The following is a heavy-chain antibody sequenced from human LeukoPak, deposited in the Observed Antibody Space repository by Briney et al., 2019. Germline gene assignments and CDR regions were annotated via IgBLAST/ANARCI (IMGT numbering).Heavy chain of an antibody. D-gene: IGHD3-10*01. CDR1: GFTFSNAW. V-gene: IGHV3-15*01. J-gene: IGHJ4*02. CDR2: IKSKTDGGTT. Sequence: PGGSLRLSCAASGFTFSNAWMSWVRQAPGKGLEWVGRIKSKTDGGTTDYAAPVKGRFTISRDNSKNTLYLQMNSLRAEDTAVYYCARDFSPPTYYYGSGSNYWGQGTLVTVSS. CDR3: ARDFSPPTYYYGSGSNY.